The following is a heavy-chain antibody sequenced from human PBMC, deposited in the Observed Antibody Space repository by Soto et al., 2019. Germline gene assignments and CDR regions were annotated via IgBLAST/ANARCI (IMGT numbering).Heavy chain of an antibody. CDR1: GGTFSSYA. Sequence: QVQLVQSGAEVKKPGSSVKVSCKASGGTFSSYAISWVRQAPGQGLEWMGGIIPIFGTANYAQKFQGRVTITADESTSTAYMERSSLRSEDTAVYYCARAPLFIVAGRGWFDPWGQGTLVTVSS. CDR3: ARAPLFIVAGRGWFDP. D-gene: IGHD2-15*01. V-gene: IGHV1-69*01. CDR2: IIPIFGTA. J-gene: IGHJ5*02.